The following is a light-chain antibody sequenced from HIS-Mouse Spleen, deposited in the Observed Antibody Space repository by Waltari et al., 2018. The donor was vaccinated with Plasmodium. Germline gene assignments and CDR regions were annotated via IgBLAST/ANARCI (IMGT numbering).Light chain of an antibody. J-gene: IGKJ5*01. CDR1: PGISSA. Sequence: AIQLTQSPSSLSASVGDRVTITCRASPGISSALAWYQQKPGKAPKLLIYDASSLESGVPSRFSGSVSGTDFTLTISSLQPEDFATYYCQQFNSYPQGTFGQGTRLEIK. CDR3: QQFNSYPQGT. CDR2: DAS. V-gene: IGKV1-13*02.